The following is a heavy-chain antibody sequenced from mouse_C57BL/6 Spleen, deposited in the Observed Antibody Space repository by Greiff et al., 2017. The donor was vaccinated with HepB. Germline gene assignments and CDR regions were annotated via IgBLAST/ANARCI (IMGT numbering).Heavy chain of an antibody. CDR1: GFTFTDYY. V-gene: IGHV7-3*01. J-gene: IGHJ2*01. D-gene: IGHD1-1*01. CDR3: ARYIGTTVAYYFDY. Sequence: EVKLMESGGGLVQPGGSLSLSCAASGFTFTDYYMSWVRQPPGKALEWLGFIRNKANGYTTEYSASVKGRFTISRDNSQSILYLQMNALRAEDSATYYCARYIGTTVAYYFDYWGQGTTLTVSS. CDR2: IRNKANGYTT.